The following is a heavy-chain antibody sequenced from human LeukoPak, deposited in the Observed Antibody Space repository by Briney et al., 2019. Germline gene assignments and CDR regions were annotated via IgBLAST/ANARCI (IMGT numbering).Heavy chain of an antibody. CDR3: AKDQIPNYYDSSGYLFDY. CDR2: ISWNSGSI. J-gene: IGHJ4*02. Sequence: AGGSLRLPCAASGFTFDDYAMHWVRQAPGKGLEWVSGISWNSGSIGYADSVKGRFTISRDNAKNSLYLQMNSLRAEDTALYYCAKDQIPNYYDSSGYLFDYWGQGTLVTVSS. CDR1: GFTFDDYA. V-gene: IGHV3-9*01. D-gene: IGHD3-22*01.